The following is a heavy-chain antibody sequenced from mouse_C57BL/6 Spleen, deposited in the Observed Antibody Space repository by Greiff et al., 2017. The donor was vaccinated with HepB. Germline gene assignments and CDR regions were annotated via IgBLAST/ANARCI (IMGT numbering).Heavy chain of an antibody. CDR3: AREKDYGTY. V-gene: IGHV1-50*01. J-gene: IGHJ2*01. D-gene: IGHD1-1*01. CDR2: IDPSDSYT. CDR1: GYTFTSYW. Sequence: QVHVKQPGAELVKPGASVKLSCKASGYTFTSYWMQWVKQRPGQGLEWIGEIDPSDSYTNYNQKFKGKATLTVDTSSSTAYMQLSSLTSEDSAVYYCAREKDYGTYWGQGTTLTVSS.